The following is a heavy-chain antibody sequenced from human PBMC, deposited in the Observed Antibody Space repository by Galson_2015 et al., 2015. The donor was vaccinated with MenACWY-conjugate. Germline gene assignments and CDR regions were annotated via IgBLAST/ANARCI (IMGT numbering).Heavy chain of an antibody. CDR3: GRVSLRDSGSNPNWLDP. D-gene: IGHD3-10*01. Sequence: SCKASGYTFTNYDITWVRQAPGQGLEWMGWISHYNGNTRFGEKVQGRVSMTTDTSTNTAYMELRSLRSDDTAVYYCGRVSLRDSGSNPNWLDPWGQGTLVTVSS. CDR1: GYTFTNYD. CDR2: ISHYNGNT. V-gene: IGHV1-18*04. J-gene: IGHJ5*02.